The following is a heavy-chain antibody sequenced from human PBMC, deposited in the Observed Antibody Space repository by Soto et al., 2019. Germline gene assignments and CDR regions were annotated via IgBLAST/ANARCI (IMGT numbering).Heavy chain of an antibody. Sequence: GGSLRLSCAASGFTSSSYWIHWVRQAPGKGQVRVSRISNDGSSTNYADSVKGRFTISRDNAKNTVYLQMNSLRAEDTAVYYCARDTYYYDSSDHFSADAFDIWGQGTMVTVSS. CDR2: ISNDGSST. CDR3: ARDTYYYDSSDHFSADAFDI. J-gene: IGHJ3*02. CDR1: GFTSSSYW. V-gene: IGHV3-74*01. D-gene: IGHD3-22*01.